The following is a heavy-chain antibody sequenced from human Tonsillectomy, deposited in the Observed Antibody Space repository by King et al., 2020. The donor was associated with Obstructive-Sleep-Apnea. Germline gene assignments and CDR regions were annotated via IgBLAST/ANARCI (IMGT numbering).Heavy chain of an antibody. Sequence: QLQESGPGLVKPSETLSLTCSVSGGSINNYYWSWIRQPPGKGLEWIGYMYYSGNTNFNPSLKSRVTISADTPKIQFSLGLSSVTAADTAVYFCARHRGVEDYGGYGDYFDYWGQGTLVTVSS. CDR2: MYYSGNT. J-gene: IGHJ4*02. D-gene: IGHD5-12*01. V-gene: IGHV4-59*08. CDR3: ARHRGVEDYGGYGDYFDY. CDR1: GGSINNYY.